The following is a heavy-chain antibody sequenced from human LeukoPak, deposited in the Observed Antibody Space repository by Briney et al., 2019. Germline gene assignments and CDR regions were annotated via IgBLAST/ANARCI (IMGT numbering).Heavy chain of an antibody. CDR3: ARGQWELSDY. Sequence: PSETLSLTCTVSGGSISSYYWSWIRQPPGKGLEWIGYIYYSGSTNYNPSLKSRVTISVDTSKNQFSLKLSSVTAADTAVYYCARGQWELSDYWGQGTLVTVSS. J-gene: IGHJ4*02. V-gene: IGHV4-59*01. D-gene: IGHD1-26*01. CDR2: IYYSGST. CDR1: GGSISSYY.